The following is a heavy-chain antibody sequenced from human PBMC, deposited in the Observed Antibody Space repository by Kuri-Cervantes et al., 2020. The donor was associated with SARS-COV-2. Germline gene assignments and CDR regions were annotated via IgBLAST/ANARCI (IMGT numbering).Heavy chain of an antibody. J-gene: IGHJ4*02. V-gene: IGHV4-39*01. Sequence: SETLSLTCTVSGGSISSSSYYWAWIRQPPGKGPEWIGSVYYDGSTYYTPSLKSRVTISVDTSKNQLSLKLSSVTAADTAVYYCARRGAVAGTVPFFDYWGQGTLVTVSS. D-gene: IGHD6-19*01. CDR1: GGSISSSSYY. CDR2: VYYDGST. CDR3: ARRGAVAGTVPFFDY.